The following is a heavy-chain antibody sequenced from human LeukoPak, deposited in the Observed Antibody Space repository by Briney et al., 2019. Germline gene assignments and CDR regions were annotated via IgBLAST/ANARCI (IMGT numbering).Heavy chain of an antibody. J-gene: IGHJ4*02. CDR2: IRKDGSLQ. D-gene: IGHD3-3*01. Sequence: GGSLRLSCAASGFTFSSFWMSWVRQAPGKGLEWVANIRKDGSLQYYVDSVEGRFTISRDNAKNSLYLQMNSLRADDTAVYCTRVSGGYDLSDYWGQGTLVTVSS. CDR3: TRVSGGYDLSDY. CDR1: GFTFSSFW. V-gene: IGHV3-7*03.